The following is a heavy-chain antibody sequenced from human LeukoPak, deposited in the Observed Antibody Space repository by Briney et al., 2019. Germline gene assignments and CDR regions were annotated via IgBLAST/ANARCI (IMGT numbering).Heavy chain of an antibody. J-gene: IGHJ4*02. D-gene: IGHD3-9*01. V-gene: IGHV3-23*01. CDR1: GFTFSSSV. CDR2: ISGSGGST. Sequence: RAGGSLRLSCAASGFTFSSSVMSWVRQAPGKGLEWVSAISGSGGSTYYADSVKRRFTISRDNSKNTLYLQMNSLRAEDTAVYYCATEKVLRYFDGDFDYWGQGTLVTVSS. CDR3: ATEKVLRYFDGDFDY.